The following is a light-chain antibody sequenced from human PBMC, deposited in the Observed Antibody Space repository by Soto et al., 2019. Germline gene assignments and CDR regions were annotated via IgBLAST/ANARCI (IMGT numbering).Light chain of an antibody. J-gene: IGKJ4*01. V-gene: IGKV1-33*01. Sequence: DIQMTQSPSSLSASVGDTVTITCQASQDISNYLNWYQQKPGKAPQLLIYDASTLETGVPSRFSGSGSGTDFTLTIRSLQPEDFETYYCQQYDNFPLTFGGGTKVDIK. CDR2: DAS. CDR3: QQYDNFPLT. CDR1: QDISNY.